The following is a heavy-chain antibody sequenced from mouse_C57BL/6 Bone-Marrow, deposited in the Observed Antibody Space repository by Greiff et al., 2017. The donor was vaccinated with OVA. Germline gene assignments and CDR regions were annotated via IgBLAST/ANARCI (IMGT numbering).Heavy chain of an antibody. D-gene: IGHD1-1*01. J-gene: IGHJ4*01. Sequence: QVQLQQPGTELVKPGASVKLSCKASGYTFTSYWMHWVKQRPGQGLEWIGNINPSNGGTNSNEKFKSKATLTVDKSSSTAYMQLSSLTSEDSAVYYCARDYYGSSAYYAMDYWGQGTSVTVSS. CDR1: GYTFTSYW. CDR3: ARDYYGSSAYYAMDY. V-gene: IGHV1-53*01. CDR2: INPSNGGT.